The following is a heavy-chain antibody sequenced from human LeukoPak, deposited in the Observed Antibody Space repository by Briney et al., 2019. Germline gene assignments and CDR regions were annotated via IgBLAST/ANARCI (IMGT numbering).Heavy chain of an antibody. Sequence: GGSLRLSCAASGFTFSSYAMSWVRQAPGKGLEWVSAISGSGGSTYYADSVKGRFTISRDNSKNTLYLQMDSLRAEDTAVYYCAKDMTTVTQGFLNYWGQGTLVTVSS. CDR3: AKDMTTVTQGFLNY. V-gene: IGHV3-23*01. CDR2: ISGSGGST. D-gene: IGHD4-17*01. CDR1: GFTFSSYA. J-gene: IGHJ4*02.